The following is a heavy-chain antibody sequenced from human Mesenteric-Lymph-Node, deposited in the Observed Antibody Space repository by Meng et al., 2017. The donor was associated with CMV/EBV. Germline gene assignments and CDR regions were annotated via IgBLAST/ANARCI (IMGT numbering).Heavy chain of an antibody. V-gene: IGHV4-34*01. CDR1: GGSFSGYY. J-gene: IGHJ6*02. CDR2: INHSGST. CDR3: ARGLHSTGTTSPNYYYYGMDV. Sequence: SETLSLTCAVYGGSFSGYYWSWIRQPPGKGLEWIGEINHSGSTNYNPSLKSRVTISVDTSKNQFSLKLSSVTAADTAVYYCARGLHSTGTTSPNYYYYGMDVWGQGTTVTVSS. D-gene: IGHD1-7*01.